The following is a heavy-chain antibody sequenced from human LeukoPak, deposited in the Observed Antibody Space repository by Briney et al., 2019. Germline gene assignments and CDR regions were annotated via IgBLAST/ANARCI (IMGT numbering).Heavy chain of an antibody. Sequence: ASVKVSCKASGYTFTNYNFHWVRQAPGQGLEWMGWISTYSGNTIYAQRLQGRVTMTIDTSTSTAYMELRSLRSDDTAVYYCAKGPWHGSGSYGDYWGQGTLVTVSS. CDR2: ISTYSGNT. D-gene: IGHD3-10*01. CDR1: GYTFTNYN. V-gene: IGHV1-18*01. CDR3: AKGPWHGSGSYGDY. J-gene: IGHJ4*02.